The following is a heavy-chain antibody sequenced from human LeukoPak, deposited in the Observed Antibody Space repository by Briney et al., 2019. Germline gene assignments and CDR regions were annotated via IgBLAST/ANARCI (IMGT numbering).Heavy chain of an antibody. Sequence: GGSLRLSCAASGFTFSSYSMNWVRQAPGKGLEWVSYISSSSSTIYYADSVKGRFTISRDSSKNTLCLQMNSLRAEDTAVYYCARGSPEMATVFGVWGQGTLVTVSS. J-gene: IGHJ4*02. CDR1: GFTFSSYS. CDR3: ARGSPEMATVFGV. CDR2: ISSSSSTI. D-gene: IGHD5-24*01. V-gene: IGHV3-48*01.